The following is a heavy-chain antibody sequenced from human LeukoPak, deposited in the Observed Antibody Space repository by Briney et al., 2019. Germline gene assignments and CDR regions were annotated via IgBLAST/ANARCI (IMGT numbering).Heavy chain of an antibody. CDR1: GFTFSDYY. CDR3: ARTPLLWFGELGAFDI. CDR2: ISSSGSTI. D-gene: IGHD3-10*01. J-gene: IGHJ3*02. Sequence: PGGSLRLSCAASGFTFSDYYMSWVRQAPGKGLEWVSYISSSGSTIYYADSVKGRFTISRDNAKNSLYLQMNSLRAEDTAVYYCARTPLLWFGELGAFDIWGQGTMVTVSS. V-gene: IGHV3-11*01.